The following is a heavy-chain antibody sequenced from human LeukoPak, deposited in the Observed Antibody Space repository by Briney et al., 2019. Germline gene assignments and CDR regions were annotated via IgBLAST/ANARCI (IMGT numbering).Heavy chain of an antibody. Sequence: GASVKVSCKASGYTFASYGIYWVRQAPGQGLEWMGGIIPIFGTANYAQKFQGRVTITADESTSTAYMELSSLRSEDTAVYYCARGHTHYYGSGSYQDSHIRPLSQIYYYYYMDVWGKGTTVTISS. CDR1: GYTFASYG. J-gene: IGHJ6*03. CDR2: IIPIFGTA. CDR3: ARGHTHYYGSGSYQDSHIRPLSQIYYYYYMDV. D-gene: IGHD3-10*01. V-gene: IGHV1-69*13.